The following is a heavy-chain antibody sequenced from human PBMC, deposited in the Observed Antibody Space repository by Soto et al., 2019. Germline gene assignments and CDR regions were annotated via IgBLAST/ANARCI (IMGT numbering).Heavy chain of an antibody. J-gene: IGHJ6*03. D-gene: IGHD3-10*01. CDR3: ARSLNYYGSGSYYLGKEYYYYYYMDV. CDR2: INHSGST. Sequence: SETLSLTCAVYGGSFSGYYWSWIRQPPGKGLEWIGEINHSGSTNYNPSLKSRVTISVDTSKNQFSLKLSSVTAADTAVYYCARSLNYYGSGSYYLGKEYYYYYYMDVWGKGTTVTVSS. CDR1: GGSFSGYY. V-gene: IGHV4-34*01.